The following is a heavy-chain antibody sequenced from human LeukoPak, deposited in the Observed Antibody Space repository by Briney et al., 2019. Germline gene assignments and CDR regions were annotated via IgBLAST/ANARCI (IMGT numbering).Heavy chain of an antibody. CDR3: ARSNQADDY. CDR2: INPGGSSI. V-gene: IGHV3-74*01. Sequence: SGGSLRLSCAASGFTFSSYWMHWVRQVPGKGLVWVARINPGGSSITYADSVKGQFTISRDNAKNTLYLQMDSLRAEDTGVYYCARSNQADDYWGQGTLVTVSS. CDR1: GFTFSSYW. J-gene: IGHJ4*02. D-gene: IGHD1-14*01.